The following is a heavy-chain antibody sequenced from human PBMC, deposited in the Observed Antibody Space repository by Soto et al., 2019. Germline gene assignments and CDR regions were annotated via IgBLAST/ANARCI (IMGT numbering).Heavy chain of an antibody. Sequence: SETLSLTCGVYVVSFRNYYWICVRHPPGKCLEWIGEVNHSGEATYNPSLQSRITISLDTSNSQFSLKLTSVTAADTAMYFCARAERFTRSWFHTWGQATQDTVSS. J-gene: IGHJ5*02. CDR2: VNHSGEA. CDR3: ARAERFTRSWFHT. V-gene: IGHV4-34*01. CDR1: VVSFRNYY. D-gene: IGHD3-10*01.